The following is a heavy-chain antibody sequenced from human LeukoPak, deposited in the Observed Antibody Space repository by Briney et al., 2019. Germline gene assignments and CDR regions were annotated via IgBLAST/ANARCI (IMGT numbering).Heavy chain of an antibody. V-gene: IGHV3-15*01. D-gene: IGHD3-16*01. Sequence: GGSLRLSCATSGFTFSSYAMTWVRQAPGKGPEWVGRIQTKSDGGTRDYAAPVKGRFTISRDDSKNTLYLQMNSLKTEDTAVYYCTTSFTSFAYWGQGTLVTVSS. CDR1: GFTFSSYA. J-gene: IGHJ4*02. CDR2: IQTKSDGGTR. CDR3: TTSFTSFAY.